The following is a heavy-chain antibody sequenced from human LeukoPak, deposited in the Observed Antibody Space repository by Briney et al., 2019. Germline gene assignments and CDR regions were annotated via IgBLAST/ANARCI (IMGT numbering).Heavy chain of an antibody. J-gene: IGHJ4*02. V-gene: IGHV7-4-1*02. CDR3: AREMVRGVIPSSFDY. CDR1: GYTFTGYY. CDR2: INTNTGNP. Sequence: ASVTVSCKASGYTFTGYYMHWVRQAPGQGLEWMGWINTNTGNPTYAQGFTGRFVFSLDTSVSTAYLQISSLKAEDTAVYYCAREMVRGVIPSSFDYWGQGTLVTVSS. D-gene: IGHD3-10*01.